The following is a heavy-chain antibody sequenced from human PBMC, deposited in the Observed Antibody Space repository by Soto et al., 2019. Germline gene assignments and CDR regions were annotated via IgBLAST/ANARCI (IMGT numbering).Heavy chain of an antibody. J-gene: IGHJ5*02. V-gene: IGHV4-30-4*01. CDR3: ARDPYGDYWFDP. D-gene: IGHD4-17*01. CDR2: IYYSGST. CDR1: GGSISSDHYH. Sequence: SETLSLTCTVSGGSISSDHYHWTWIRQHPGKGLEWIGYIYYSGSTYYNPSLKSRVTISVDTSKNQFSLKLSSVTAADTAVYYCARDPYGDYWFDPWGQGTLVTVSS.